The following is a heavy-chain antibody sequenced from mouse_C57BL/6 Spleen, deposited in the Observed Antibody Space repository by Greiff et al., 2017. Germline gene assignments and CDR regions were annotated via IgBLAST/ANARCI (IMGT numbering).Heavy chain of an antibody. J-gene: IGHJ4*01. Sequence: QVQLKESGPELVKPGASVKISCKASGYAFSSSWMNWVKQRPGKGLEWIGRIYPGDGDTNYNGKFKGKATLTADKSSSTAYMQLSSLTSEDSAVYFCARLDSSGAKDYGGQGTSVTVSS. V-gene: IGHV1-82*01. CDR2: IYPGDGDT. D-gene: IGHD3-2*01. CDR3: ARLDSSGAKDY. CDR1: GYAFSSSW.